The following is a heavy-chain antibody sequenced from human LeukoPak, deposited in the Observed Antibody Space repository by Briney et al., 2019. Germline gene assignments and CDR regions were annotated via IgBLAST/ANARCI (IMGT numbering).Heavy chain of an antibody. Sequence: PGGSLRLSCAASGFTFSSYGMNWVRQAPGKGLEWVSFISSSSSYIYYADSVKGRFTISRDNSKNTLYLQMNSLRAEDTAVYYCAKLDGGFDYWGQGTLVTVSS. CDR3: AKLDGGFDY. CDR1: GFTFSSYG. V-gene: IGHV3-21*01. J-gene: IGHJ4*02. D-gene: IGHD3-16*01. CDR2: ISSSSSYI.